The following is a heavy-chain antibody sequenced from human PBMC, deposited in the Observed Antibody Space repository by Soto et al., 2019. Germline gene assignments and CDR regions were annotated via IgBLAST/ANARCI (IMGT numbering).Heavy chain of an antibody. CDR3: ARDQSTVGGVIAPLGAFDI. V-gene: IGHV3-30-3*01. Sequence: QVQLVESGGGVFQPGRSLRLSCAASGFTFSSYAMHWVRQAPGKGLAWVAVISYDGSNKYYADSVKGRCTISRDNSKNTVYLQMNSLRAEDTAMYYWARDQSTVGGVIAPLGAFDIWGQGTMVTVSS. J-gene: IGHJ3*02. D-gene: IGHD3-16*02. CDR2: ISYDGSNK. CDR1: GFTFSSYA.